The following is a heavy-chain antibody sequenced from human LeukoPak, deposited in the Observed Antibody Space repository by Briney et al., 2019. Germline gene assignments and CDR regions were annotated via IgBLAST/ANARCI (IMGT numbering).Heavy chain of an antibody. D-gene: IGHD3-9*01. CDR1: GFTFSSYS. J-gene: IGHJ4*02. Sequence: GGSLRLSCAASGFTFSSYSMNWVRQAPGKGLEWVSYISSSSTIYYADSVKGRFTISRDNAKNSLYLQMNSLRAEDTAVYYCARGFYDILTGYPNWGQGTLVTVSS. CDR3: ARGFYDILTGYPN. V-gene: IGHV3-48*01. CDR2: ISSSSTI.